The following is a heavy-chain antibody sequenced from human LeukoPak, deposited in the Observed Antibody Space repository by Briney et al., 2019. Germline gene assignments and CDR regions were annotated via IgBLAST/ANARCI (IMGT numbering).Heavy chain of an antibody. CDR2: IYTSGST. Sequence: GSLRLSCAASGFTFSSYGMSWVRQAPGKGLEWIGRIYTSGSTNYNPSLKSRVTISVDTSKNQFSLKLSSVTAADTAVYYCARGLEVRGAYYMDVWGKGTTVTISS. V-gene: IGHV4-4*08. J-gene: IGHJ6*03. CDR3: ARGLEVRGAYYMDV. CDR1: GFTFSSYG. D-gene: IGHD3-10*01.